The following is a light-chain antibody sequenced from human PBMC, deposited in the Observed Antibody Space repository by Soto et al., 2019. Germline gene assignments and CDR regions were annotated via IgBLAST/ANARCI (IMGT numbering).Light chain of an antibody. CDR3: QQYNSYPLT. CDR1: QSISSW. V-gene: IGKV1-5*01. Sequence: DIQMTQSPSTLSASVGDRVTITCRASQSISSWLAWYQQKPGQAPKLLIYDASSLESGVPSRFSGSGSGTEFTLTISTLQPDHFAGYYCQQYNSYPLTFGGGTKVEIK. CDR2: DAS. J-gene: IGKJ4*01.